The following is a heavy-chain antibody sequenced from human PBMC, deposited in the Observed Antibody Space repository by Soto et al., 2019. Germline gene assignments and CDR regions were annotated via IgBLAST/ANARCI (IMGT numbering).Heavy chain of an antibody. CDR2: MNPNNGNT. CDR1: GYTFTSYD. V-gene: IGHV1-18*01. CDR3: ARTGKDSSGYYYDAFDI. J-gene: IGHJ3*02. Sequence: ASVKVSCKASGYTFTSYDIDWVRQAPGQGLEWMGWMNPNNGNTNYAQKLQGRVTMTTDTSTSTAYMELRSLRSDDTAVYYCARTGKDSSGYYYDAFDIWGQGTMVTVSS. D-gene: IGHD3-22*01.